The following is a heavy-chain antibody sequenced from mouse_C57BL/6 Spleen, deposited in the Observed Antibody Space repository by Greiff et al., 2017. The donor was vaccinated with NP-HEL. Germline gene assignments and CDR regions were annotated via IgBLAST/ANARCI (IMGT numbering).Heavy chain of an antibody. D-gene: IGHD2-5*01. Sequence: EVQLQQSGAELVRPGASVKLSCTASGFNIKDDYMHWVKQRPEQGLEWIGWIDPENGDTEYASKFQGKATITADTSSTTAYLQLSSLTSEDTAVYYCTTSPYYSNYGYFDYWGQGTTLTVSS. V-gene: IGHV14-4*01. CDR2: IDPENGDT. J-gene: IGHJ2*01. CDR1: GFNIKDDY. CDR3: TTSPYYSNYGYFDY.